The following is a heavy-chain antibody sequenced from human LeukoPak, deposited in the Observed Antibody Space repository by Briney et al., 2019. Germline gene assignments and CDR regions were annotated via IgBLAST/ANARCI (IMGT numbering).Heavy chain of an antibody. CDR2: IYHSGST. Sequence: SETLSLTCAVSGGSISSSNWWSWVRQPPGKGLEWIGEIYHSGSTNYNPSLKSRVTISVDKSKNQFSLKLSSVTAADTAVYYCARDREYYGSGSPLYYFDYWGQGTLLIVSS. V-gene: IGHV4-4*02. J-gene: IGHJ4*02. CDR1: GGSISSSNW. CDR3: ARDREYYGSGSPLYYFDY. D-gene: IGHD3-10*01.